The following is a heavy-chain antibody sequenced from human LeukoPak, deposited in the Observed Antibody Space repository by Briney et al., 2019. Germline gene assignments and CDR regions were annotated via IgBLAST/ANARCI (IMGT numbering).Heavy chain of an antibody. Sequence: GGSLRLSCAASGFTVSSNYMSWVRQAPGKGLEWVSIIYSGGSTYYADSVKGRFTISRDNSKNTLYLQMNSLRAEDTAVYYCAKPTVVTLLFDFDYWGQGTLVTVSS. CDR2: IYSGGST. CDR1: GFTVSSNY. J-gene: IGHJ4*02. D-gene: IGHD4-23*01. V-gene: IGHV3-66*01. CDR3: AKPTVVTLLFDFDY.